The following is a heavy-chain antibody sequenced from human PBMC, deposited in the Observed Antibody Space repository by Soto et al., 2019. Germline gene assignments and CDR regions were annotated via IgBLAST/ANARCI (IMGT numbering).Heavy chain of an antibody. CDR1: GGSISSYY. CDR3: ARLYCSSTSCYSSNWFDP. D-gene: IGHD2-2*01. Sequence: PSETLSLTCTVSGGSISSYYWSWIRQPPGKGLEWIGYIYYSGSTNYNPSLKSRVTISVDTSKNQFSLKLSSVTAADTAVYYCARLYCSSTSCYSSNWFDPWGQGTLVTVSS. V-gene: IGHV4-59*01. CDR2: IYYSGST. J-gene: IGHJ5*02.